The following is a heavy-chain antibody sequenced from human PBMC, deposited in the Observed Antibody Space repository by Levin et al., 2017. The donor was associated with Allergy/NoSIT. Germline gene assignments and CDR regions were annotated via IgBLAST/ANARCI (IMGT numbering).Heavy chain of an antibody. Sequence: ASVKVSCKASGYTFTSYYMHWVRQAPGQGLEWMGIINPSGGSTSYAQKFQGRVTMIRDTSTSTVYMELSSLRSEDTAVYYCARDGYCSGGRCPFDYWGQGTLVTVSS. CDR2: INPSGGST. D-gene: IGHD2-15*01. CDR1: GYTFTSYY. V-gene: IGHV1-46*01. J-gene: IGHJ4*02. CDR3: ARDGYCSGGRCPFDY.